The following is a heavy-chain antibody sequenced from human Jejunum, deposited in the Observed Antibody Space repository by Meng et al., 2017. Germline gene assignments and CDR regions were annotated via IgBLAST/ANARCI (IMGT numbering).Heavy chain of an antibody. CDR2: ISASGGVT. CDR1: GFTFSNYV. Sequence: GESLKISCAASGFTFSNYVMSWVRQAPGKGLEWVSAISASGGVTYDEDSVKGRFTITRDKYKNTLYLQMNSLRAEDTGVYDCVKAKIVVVMDELGAHWGQGTLVTVSS. CDR3: VKAKIVVVMDELGAH. J-gene: IGHJ4*02. D-gene: IGHD2-15*01. V-gene: IGHV3-23*01.